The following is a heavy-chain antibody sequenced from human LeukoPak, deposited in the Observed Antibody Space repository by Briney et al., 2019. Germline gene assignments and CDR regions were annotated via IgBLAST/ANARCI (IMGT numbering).Heavy chain of an antibody. CDR2: ISYDGSNK. CDR1: GFTFSSYA. Sequence: GGSLRLSCAASGFTFSSYAMHWVRQAPGKGLEWVAVISYDGSNKYYADSVKGRFTISRDNSKNTLYLQMNSLRAEDTAVYYCARDTLLDYYYYGMDVWGQGTTVIVSS. D-gene: IGHD3-3*01. CDR3: ARDTLLDYYYYGMDV. V-gene: IGHV3-30-3*01. J-gene: IGHJ6*02.